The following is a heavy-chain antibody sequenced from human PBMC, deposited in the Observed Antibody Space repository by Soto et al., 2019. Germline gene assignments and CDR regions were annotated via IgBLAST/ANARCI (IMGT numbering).Heavy chain of an antibody. CDR2: IGSAGDP. V-gene: IGHV3-13*05. Sequence: GGSLRLSCAASGFTFSSSDMHWVRQATGKGLEWVSGIGSAGDPYYAGSVKGRFTISRENAKNSLYLQMNSLRAGDTAVYYSARWNWQQLAFDYWGQGTLVTVSS. CDR3: ARWNWQQLAFDY. CDR1: GFTFSSSD. J-gene: IGHJ4*02. D-gene: IGHD6-13*01.